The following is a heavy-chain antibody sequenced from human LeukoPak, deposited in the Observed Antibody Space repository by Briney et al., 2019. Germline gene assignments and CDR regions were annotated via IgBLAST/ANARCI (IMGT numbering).Heavy chain of an antibody. Sequence: GGSLRLSCAASGFTFSSYSMTWVRQAPGKGLEWVSAISGSGGSTYYADSVKGRFTISRDNSKNTLYLQMNSLRAEDTAVYYCAKRPIGIAVAGSFDYWGQGTLVTVSS. J-gene: IGHJ4*02. CDR3: AKRPIGIAVAGSFDY. D-gene: IGHD6-19*01. CDR2: ISGSGGST. CDR1: GFTFSSYS. V-gene: IGHV3-23*01.